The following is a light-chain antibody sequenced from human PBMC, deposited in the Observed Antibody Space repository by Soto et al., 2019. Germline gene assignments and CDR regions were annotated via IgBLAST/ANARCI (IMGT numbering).Light chain of an antibody. V-gene: IGKV3-20*01. CDR3: QQYGSSPPWYT. CDR1: QSVSSSY. CDR2: GAS. J-gene: IGKJ2*01. Sequence: EIVLTQSPGTLSLSPGERATLSCRASQSVSSSYLAWYQQKPGQAPRLLIYGASSRATGSPDRFSGSGSGTDFTLTISRLEPEDFAVYYCQQYGSSPPWYTFGQGTKLEIK.